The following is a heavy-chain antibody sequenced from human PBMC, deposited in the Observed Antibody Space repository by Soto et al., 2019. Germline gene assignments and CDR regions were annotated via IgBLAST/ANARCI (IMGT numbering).Heavy chain of an antibody. Sequence: SETLSLTCTVSGGSISRSIYYLGWIRQPPGKGLEWIGSIYYIGSTYYNPSLKSRVTISVDTPKNQFSLKLSSVTAADTAVYYCAGLWFGELLPFDYWGQGTLVTVST. CDR2: IYYIGST. D-gene: IGHD3-10*01. V-gene: IGHV4-39*01. CDR1: GGSISRSIYY. J-gene: IGHJ4*02. CDR3: AGLWFGELLPFDY.